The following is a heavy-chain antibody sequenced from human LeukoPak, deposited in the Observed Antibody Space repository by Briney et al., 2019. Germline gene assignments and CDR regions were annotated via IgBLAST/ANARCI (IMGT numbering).Heavy chain of an antibody. Sequence: GGSLRLSCAASGFTFSSYSMNWVRQAPGKGLEWVSYISSSSSTIYYADSVKGRFTISRDNAKNSLYLQMNSLRADDTAVYYCARDLDVLLWCGETRRPNWFDPWGQGTLVTVSS. D-gene: IGHD3-10*01. CDR2: ISSSSSTI. CDR1: GFTFSSYS. CDR3: ARDLDVLLWCGETRRPNWFDP. V-gene: IGHV3-48*04. J-gene: IGHJ5*02.